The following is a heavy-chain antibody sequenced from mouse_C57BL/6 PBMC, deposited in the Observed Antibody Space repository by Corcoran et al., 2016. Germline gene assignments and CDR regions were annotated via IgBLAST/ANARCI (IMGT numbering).Heavy chain of an antibody. D-gene: IGHD1-1*01. J-gene: IGHJ3*01. CDR2: INPYNGDT. CDR1: GYSFTGYF. V-gene: IGHV1-20*01. CDR3: ARNTYYGSSPWFAY. Sequence: EVQLQQSGPELVKPGDSVKISCKASGYSFTGYFMNWVMQSHGKSLEWIGRINPYNGDTFYNQKFKGKATLTVDKSSSTAHMELRSLTSEDSAVYYCARNTYYGSSPWFAYWGQGTLVTVSA.